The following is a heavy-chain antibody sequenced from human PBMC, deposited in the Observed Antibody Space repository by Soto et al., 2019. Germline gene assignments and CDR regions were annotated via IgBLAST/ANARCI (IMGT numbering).Heavy chain of an antibody. CDR1: GGTFSSYA. CDR3: AIGSGYISPGGFDY. Sequence: QVQLVQSGAEVKKPGSSVKVSHKASGGTFSSYAISWVRQAPGQGLEWMGRIVPILGLVNYAQKFQGRVTIIADKSTSTAYMELSSLRSEDTAVYYCAIGSGYISPGGFDYWGQGTLVTVSS. J-gene: IGHJ4*02. V-gene: IGHV1-69*04. CDR2: IVPILGLV. D-gene: IGHD6-13*01.